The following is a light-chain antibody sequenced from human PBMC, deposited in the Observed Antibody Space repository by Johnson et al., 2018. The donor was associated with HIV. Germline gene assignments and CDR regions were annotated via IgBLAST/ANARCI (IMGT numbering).Light chain of an antibody. V-gene: IGLV1-51*02. CDR2: ENN. CDR1: SSNIGNNY. Sequence: QSVLTQPPSVSAAPGQKVTISCSGSSSNIGNNYVSWYQQLPGTAPKLLIYENNKRPSGIPDRFSGSKSGPSATLAITGLQTGDEADYYCGTWDSSLSAGYVFGTGTKVTVL. J-gene: IGLJ1*01. CDR3: GTWDSSLSAGYV.